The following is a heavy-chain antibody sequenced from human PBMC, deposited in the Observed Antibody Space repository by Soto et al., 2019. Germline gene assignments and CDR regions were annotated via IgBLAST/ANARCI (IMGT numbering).Heavy chain of an antibody. J-gene: IGHJ3*01. Sequence: SQTLSLTCGISGDSVSSDITSWNWIRQSPSRGLEWLGRTYYRSKWFHDYAASVKSRITINPDTSKNQFSLELNSMTPEDTAVYYCARGNALDVWGQGT. V-gene: IGHV6-1*01. CDR3: ARGNALDV. CDR1: GDSVSSDITS. CDR2: TYYRSKWFH. D-gene: IGHD6-13*01.